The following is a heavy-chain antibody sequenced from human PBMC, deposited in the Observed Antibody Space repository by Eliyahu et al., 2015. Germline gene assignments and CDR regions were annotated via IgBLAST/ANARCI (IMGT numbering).Heavy chain of an antibody. Sequence: QVQLVQSGAEVKKPGASVKVSCKASGYTFTGYYMHWVRQAPGQGLEWMGWINPNSGGTNYAQKFQGRVTMTRDTSISTAYMELSRLRSDDTAVYYCASRDSSNYGDYWYFQHWGQGTLVTVSS. V-gene: IGHV1-2*02. J-gene: IGHJ1*01. CDR3: ASRDSSNYGDYWYFQH. CDR1: GYTFTGYY. CDR2: INPNSGGT. D-gene: IGHD4-17*01.